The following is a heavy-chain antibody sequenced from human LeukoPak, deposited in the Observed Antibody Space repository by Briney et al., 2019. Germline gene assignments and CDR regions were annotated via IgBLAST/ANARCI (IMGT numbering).Heavy chain of an antibody. CDR1: GGSISSGGYY. J-gene: IGHJ5*02. V-gene: IGHV4-31*03. CDR2: IYYSGST. D-gene: IGHD6-6*01. Sequence: SQTLSLTCTVSGGSISSGGYYWSWIRQHPGKGLQWIGYIYYSGSTSYNPSLKSRVTISVDTSKTQFSLKLSSVTAADTAVYYCATQRAYSSSTIWFDAWGQGTLVTVSS. CDR3: ATQRAYSSSTIWFDA.